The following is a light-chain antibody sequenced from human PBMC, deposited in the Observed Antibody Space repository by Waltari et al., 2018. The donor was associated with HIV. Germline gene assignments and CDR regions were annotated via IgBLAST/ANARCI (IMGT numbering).Light chain of an antibody. V-gene: IGKV1-5*03. Sequence: DVQMTQSPSTLSAFVGDRVTITWGASQRGYIWVAWYQLKPGRAPQLLISKASDLANGVPSRFSGSGSGTQFALTISGLQPDDIATYYGQQYGAFRTFGQGTRVEIK. CDR2: KAS. J-gene: IGKJ1*01. CDR1: QRGYIW. CDR3: QQYGAFRT.